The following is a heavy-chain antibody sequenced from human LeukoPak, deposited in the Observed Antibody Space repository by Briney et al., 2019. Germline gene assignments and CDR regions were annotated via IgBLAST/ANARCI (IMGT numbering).Heavy chain of an antibody. CDR1: GFTFSSYA. CDR3: ARAYSYAFEP. D-gene: IGHD5-18*01. Sequence: QPGGSLRLSCADSGFTFSSYAMHWVRQAPGKGLEYVSGISSDGGSPFHVNSVKGRFTISRDNAKNSLFLQMNTLRVEDTAVYYCARAYSYAFEPWGQGTLVTVSS. CDR2: ISSDGGSP. J-gene: IGHJ5*02. V-gene: IGHV3-64*01.